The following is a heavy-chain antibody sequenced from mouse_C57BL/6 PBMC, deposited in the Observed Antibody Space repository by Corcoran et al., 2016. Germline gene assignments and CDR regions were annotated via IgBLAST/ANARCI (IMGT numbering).Heavy chain of an antibody. Sequence: QIQLVQSGPELKKPGETVKISCKASGYTFTTYGMSWVKQAPGKGLKWMGWINTYSGVPTYADDFKGRFAFSLETSASTAYLQINNLKNEDTATYFCARSDGYDGYYFDYWGQGTTLTVSS. CDR1: GYTFTTYG. V-gene: IGHV9-3*01. CDR2: INTYSGVP. CDR3: ARSDGYDGYYFDY. J-gene: IGHJ2*01. D-gene: IGHD2-2*01.